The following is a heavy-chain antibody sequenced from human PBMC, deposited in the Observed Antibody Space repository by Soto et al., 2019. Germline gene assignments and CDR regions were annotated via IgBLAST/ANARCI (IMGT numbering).Heavy chain of an antibody. Sequence: SETLSLTCAVYGGSFSGYYWSWIRQPPGKGLEWIGEINHSGSTNYNPSLKSRVTISVDTSKNQFSLKLSSVTAADTAVYYCARAPSIAARPKDYWGQGTLVTV. CDR2: INHSGST. D-gene: IGHD6-6*01. V-gene: IGHV4-34*01. CDR3: ARAPSIAARPKDY. CDR1: GGSFSGYY. J-gene: IGHJ4*02.